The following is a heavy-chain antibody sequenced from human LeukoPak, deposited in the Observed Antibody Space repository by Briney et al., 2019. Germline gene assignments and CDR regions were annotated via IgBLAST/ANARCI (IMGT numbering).Heavy chain of an antibody. CDR2: ISWNSGSI. J-gene: IGHJ4*02. D-gene: IGHD6-13*01. Sequence: GGSLRLSCAASGFTFDDYAMHWVRQAPGKGLEWVSGISWNSGSIGYADSVKGRFTISRDNAKNSLYLQMNSLRAEDTALYYCAKGRWYGANPGSFDYWGQGTLVTVSS. CDR1: GFTFDDYA. CDR3: AKGRWYGANPGSFDY. V-gene: IGHV3-9*01.